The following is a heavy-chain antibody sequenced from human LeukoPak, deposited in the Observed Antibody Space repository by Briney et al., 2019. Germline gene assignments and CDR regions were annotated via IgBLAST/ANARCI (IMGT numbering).Heavy chain of an antibody. CDR2: IYSGGST. D-gene: IGHD6-13*01. CDR1: GFTVSSNY. CDR3: ARAIAAAPSLDY. Sequence: GGSLRLSCAASGFTVSSNYMSWVRQAPGKGLEWVSVIYSGGSTYYADSVKGRFTISRDNSKNTLYLQMNSLRAEDTAVYYCARAIAAAPSLDYWGQGTLVTVSS. J-gene: IGHJ4*02. V-gene: IGHV3-53*01.